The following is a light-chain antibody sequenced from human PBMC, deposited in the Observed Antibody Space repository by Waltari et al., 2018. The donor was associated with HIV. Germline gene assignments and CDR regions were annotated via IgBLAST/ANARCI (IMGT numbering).Light chain of an antibody. CDR3: SSYTASGSVI. CDR1: TIIYNS. CDR2: EGT. V-gene: IGLV2-14*03. Sequence: QSALPQPASVSGSPGQSVTISCPGPTIIYNSVSWYQQHPAKAPKLLIFEGTYRPSGVSNRFSGSKSGNTASLSISGLQGEDEAHYYCSSYTASGSVIFGGGTNLTVL. J-gene: IGLJ2*01.